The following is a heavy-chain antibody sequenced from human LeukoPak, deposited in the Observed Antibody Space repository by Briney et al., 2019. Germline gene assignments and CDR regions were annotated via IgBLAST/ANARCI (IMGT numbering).Heavy chain of an antibody. V-gene: IGHV3-33*01. J-gene: IGHJ4*02. D-gene: IGHD4/OR15-4a*01. CDR3: ARGDYPDY. CDR1: GFIFSTYG. CDR2: IWSDGGNK. Sequence: QAGGSLRLSCAASGFIFSTYGMHWVRQAPGKGLEWVAIIWSDGGNKYYAESVKGRFTTSRDSAKNSLYLQMNSLRAEDTALYYCARGDYPDYWGQGTLVTVSS.